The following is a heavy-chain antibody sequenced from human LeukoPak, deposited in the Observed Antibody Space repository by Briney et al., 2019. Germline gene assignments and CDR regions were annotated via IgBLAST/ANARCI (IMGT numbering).Heavy chain of an antibody. CDR3: AKGSSTSRVTTSRVVFGYYYYMDV. CDR1: GFTFSSHA. D-gene: IGHD4-17*01. CDR2: LSGSGGST. J-gene: IGHJ6*03. Sequence: GGSLRLSCAASGFTFSSHAMSWVRQAPGKGLEWVSSLSGSGGSTYHAHSVKGRFTISRDNSKNTLYLQLNSLSAEDTAVYHCAKGSSTSRVTTSRVVFGYYYYMDVWGKGTPVTVSS. V-gene: IGHV3-23*01.